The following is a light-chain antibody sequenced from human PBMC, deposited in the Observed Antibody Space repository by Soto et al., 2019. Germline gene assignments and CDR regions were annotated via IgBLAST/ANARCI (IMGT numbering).Light chain of an antibody. J-gene: IGKJ1*01. Sequence: EIVLTQSPGTLSLSPGERATLSCRASQSVSSSYLAWYQQKPGQAPRLLIYGASSRATGIPDRFSGSGSEKDFTLTISRLEPEDSAVYYCQRYGSSPRTFGQGTKVEIK. CDR3: QRYGSSPRT. CDR2: GAS. V-gene: IGKV3-20*01. CDR1: QSVSSSY.